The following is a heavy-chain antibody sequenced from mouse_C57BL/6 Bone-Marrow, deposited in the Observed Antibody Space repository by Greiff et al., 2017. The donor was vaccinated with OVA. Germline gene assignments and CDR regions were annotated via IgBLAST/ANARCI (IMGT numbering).Heavy chain of an antibody. CDR3: ARSAITTVWYFDV. D-gene: IGHD1-1*01. V-gene: IGHV1-20*01. CDR1: GYSFTGYF. J-gene: IGHJ1*03. Sequence: EVQLQQSGPELVKPGDSVKISCKASGYSFTGYFMNWVMQSHGKSLEWIGRINPYNGDTFYNQKFKGKATLTVDKSSSTAHMELRSLTSEDSAVYYCARSAITTVWYFDVWGTGTTVTVSS. CDR2: INPYNGDT.